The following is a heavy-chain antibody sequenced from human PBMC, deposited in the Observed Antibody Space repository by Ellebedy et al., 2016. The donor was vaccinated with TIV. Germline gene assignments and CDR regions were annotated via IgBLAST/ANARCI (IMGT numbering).Heavy chain of an antibody. CDR2: ISDDGSNK. V-gene: IGHV3-30*18. Sequence: GGSLRLXXAASGLTFSSFAIHWARQAPGKGLEWVAVISDDGSNKYYIDSVKGRFTISRDNSKNTLYLQMNSLRAEDTAVYYCAKIRAQWEPLDYWGQGTLVTVSS. D-gene: IGHD1-26*01. CDR3: AKIRAQWEPLDY. CDR1: GLTFSSFA. J-gene: IGHJ4*02.